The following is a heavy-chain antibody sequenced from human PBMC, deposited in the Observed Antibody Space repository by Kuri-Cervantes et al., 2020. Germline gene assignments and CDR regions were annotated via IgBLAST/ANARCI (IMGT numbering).Heavy chain of an antibody. Sequence: GSLRLSCTVSGGSISSSSYYWGWIRQPPGKGLEWIGSIYYSGSTYYNPSLKSRVSISVDKSKNQFSLSLRSVTAADTAVYYCARVKGGSYRPLDYWGQGTLVTVSS. J-gene: IGHJ4*02. CDR3: ARVKGGSYRPLDY. CDR1: GGSISSSSYY. V-gene: IGHV4-39*07. CDR2: IYYSGST. D-gene: IGHD1-26*01.